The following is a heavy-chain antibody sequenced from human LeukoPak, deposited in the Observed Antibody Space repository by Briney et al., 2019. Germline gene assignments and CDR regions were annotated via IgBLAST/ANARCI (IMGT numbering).Heavy chain of an antibody. V-gene: IGHV1-2*02. CDR1: GYSFSYYY. CDR2: TNPHSGVT. D-gene: IGHD3-16*01. J-gene: IGHJ4*02. Sequence: ASVKVSCKASGYSFSYYYIHWVRQAPGQGLEWVGWTNPHSGVTKYAQKLQGRVTVTGDTSINTAYMELRSLRSDDTAVYYCARGGINNYFDNWGQGTLVTVSS. CDR3: ARGGINNYFDN.